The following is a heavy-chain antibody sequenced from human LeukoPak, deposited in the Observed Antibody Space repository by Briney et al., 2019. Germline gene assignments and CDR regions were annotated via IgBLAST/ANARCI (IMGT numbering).Heavy chain of an antibody. CDR2: ISWNSGSI. D-gene: IGHD3-16*01. CDR1: GFTFDDYA. CDR3: AKDVRGGHGKYFDV. Sequence: TGGSLRLSCAASGFTFDDYAMHWVRQAPGKGLEWVSGISWNSGSIGYADSVKGRFTISRDNAKNSLYLQMNSLRAEDMALYYCAKDVRGGHGKYFDVWGRGTLVTVSS. J-gene: IGHJ2*01. V-gene: IGHV3-9*03.